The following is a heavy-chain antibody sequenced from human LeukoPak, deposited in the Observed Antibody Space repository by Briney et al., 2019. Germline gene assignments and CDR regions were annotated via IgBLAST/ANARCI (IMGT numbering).Heavy chain of an antibody. V-gene: IGHV1-18*01. D-gene: IGHD2-21*02. CDR2: ISAYNGNT. J-gene: IGHJ4*02. CDR3: ARAGYCGGDCSYLDY. Sequence: GASVKVSCKASGYTFTSYGISWVRQAPGQGLEWMGWISAYNGNTNYAQKLQGRVTMTTDTSTSTAYMELRSLRSDDTAVYYCARAGYCGGDCSYLDYWGQGTLVTVSS. CDR1: GYTFTSYG.